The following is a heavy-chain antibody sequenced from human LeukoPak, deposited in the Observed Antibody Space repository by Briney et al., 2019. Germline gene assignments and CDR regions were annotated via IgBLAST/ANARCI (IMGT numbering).Heavy chain of an antibody. CDR3: ARDGGSNWFDP. V-gene: IGHV4-59*01. Sequence: PSETLSLTCTVSGGSISSYYWSWIRQPPGKGLEWIGYNYYSGSTNYNPSLKSRVTISVDTSKNQFSLKLSSVTAADTAVYYCARDGGSNWFDPWGQGTLVTVSS. J-gene: IGHJ5*02. CDR1: GGSISSYY. CDR2: NYYSGST. D-gene: IGHD2-15*01.